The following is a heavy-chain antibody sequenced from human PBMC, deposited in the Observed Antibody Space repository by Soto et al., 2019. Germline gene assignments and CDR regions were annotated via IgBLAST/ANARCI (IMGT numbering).Heavy chain of an antibody. CDR2: IYYSGST. CDR1: GGSISSGGYY. Sequence: QVQLLESGPGLVKSSQTLSLTCTVSGGSISSGGYYWSWIRQHPGKGLEWIGYIYYSGSTYYNPSLKSRVTISVDTSKNQFSLKLSSVTAADTAVYYCARELRFGEDYYGMDVWGQGTTVTVSS. CDR3: ARELRFGEDYYGMDV. D-gene: IGHD3-10*01. V-gene: IGHV4-31*03. J-gene: IGHJ6*02.